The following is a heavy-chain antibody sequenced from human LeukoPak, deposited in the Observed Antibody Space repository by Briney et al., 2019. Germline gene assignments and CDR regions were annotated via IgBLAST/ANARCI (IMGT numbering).Heavy chain of an antibody. CDR3: ARVVPMVRGVIGPIPFDY. CDR2: INPNSGGT. J-gene: IGHJ4*02. V-gene: IGHV1-2*02. CDR1: GYTFTGYY. D-gene: IGHD3-10*01. Sequence: ASVKVSCKASGYTFTGYYIHWVRQAPGQGLEWMGWINPNSGGTNYAQNFQGRVTMTRDTSISTAYMEMSGLRSDDTAAYYCARVVPMVRGVIGPIPFDYWGQGTLVTVSS.